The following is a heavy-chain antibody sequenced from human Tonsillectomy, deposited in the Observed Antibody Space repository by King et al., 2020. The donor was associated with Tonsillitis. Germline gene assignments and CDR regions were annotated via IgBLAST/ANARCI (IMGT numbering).Heavy chain of an antibody. Sequence: VQLVESGAEVKNPGASVKVSCTASGYTLTTNGITWVRQAPGQGLEWMGWINAHKGNTMYAQKFQGRVTMNKDKSTSTAYMELRSLTYDDTAVYYCARGYFGVVSFDYWGKGTLVTVSS. CDR3: ARGYFGVVSFDY. D-gene: IGHD3-3*01. CDR2: INAHKGNT. J-gene: IGHJ4*02. V-gene: IGHV1-18*04. CDR1: GYTLTTNG.